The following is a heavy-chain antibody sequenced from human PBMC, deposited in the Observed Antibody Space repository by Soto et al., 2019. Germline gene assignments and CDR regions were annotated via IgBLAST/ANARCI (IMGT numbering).Heavy chain of an antibody. J-gene: IGHJ4*02. V-gene: IGHV1-69*05. Sequence: SVKVSCKASGGTFSSYAISWVRQAPGQGLEWMGGIIPIFGTANYAQKFQGRVTMTTDTSTSTAYMELRSLRSDDTAVYYCATTAHYGENRLDYWGQGTQVTVSS. CDR2: IIPIFGTA. D-gene: IGHD4-17*01. CDR1: GGTFSSYA. CDR3: ATTAHYGENRLDY.